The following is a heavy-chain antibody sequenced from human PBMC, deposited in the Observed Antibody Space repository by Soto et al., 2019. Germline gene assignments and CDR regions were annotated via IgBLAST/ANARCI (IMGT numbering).Heavy chain of an antibody. CDR2: VYHTGTT. J-gene: IGHJ6*03. D-gene: IGHD3-22*01. CDR1: GGPVSGDDLY. V-gene: IGHV4-31*02. CDR3: ARALVTDYNSRDYHYYFAMDG. Sequence: SETLSLTCVVSGGPVSGDDLYWSWIRHLPGKGLEWIANVYHTGTTYYNPSLKSRVSMSVDTSQNQFSLILASVTAADTAVYYCARALVTDYNSRDYHYYFAMDGWGKGTSVTVSS.